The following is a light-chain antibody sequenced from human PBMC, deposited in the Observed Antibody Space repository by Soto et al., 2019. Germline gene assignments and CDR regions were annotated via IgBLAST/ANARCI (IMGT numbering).Light chain of an antibody. CDR3: SAYTCSSTPAV. CDR2: EVS. J-gene: IGLJ2*01. V-gene: IGLV2-14*01. Sequence: QSALTQPASVSGSPGQWVTISCTGTSSDVGAFNDVPWYQQLPGKAPKLMIYEVSNRPSGVSNRFSGSKSGNSASLAISGLQAEDEADYYCSAYTCSSTPAVFGGGTKLTVL. CDR1: SSDVGAFND.